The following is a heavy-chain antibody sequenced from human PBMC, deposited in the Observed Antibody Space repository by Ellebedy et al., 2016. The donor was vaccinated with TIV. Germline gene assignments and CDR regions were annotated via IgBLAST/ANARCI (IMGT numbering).Heavy chain of an antibody. Sequence: GESLKISXKGSGYSFTSYWISWVRQMPGKGLEWMGRIDPSDSYTNYSPSFQGHVTISADKSISTAYLQWSSLKASDTAMYYCARPPITIFGDYYGMDVWGQGTTVTVSS. CDR2: IDPSDSYT. V-gene: IGHV5-10-1*01. CDR3: ARPPITIFGDYYGMDV. J-gene: IGHJ6*02. CDR1: GYSFTSYW. D-gene: IGHD3-3*01.